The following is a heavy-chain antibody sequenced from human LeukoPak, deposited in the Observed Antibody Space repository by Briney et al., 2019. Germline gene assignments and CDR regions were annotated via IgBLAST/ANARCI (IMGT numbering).Heavy chain of an antibody. J-gene: IGHJ4*02. CDR2: IWYDGSNT. D-gene: IGHD1-26*01. V-gene: IGHV3-33*01. Sequence: GGSLRLSCAASGFFFSSYGMLWVRQAPGKGLEWVALIWYDGSNTYCADSVKGRFTISRDNSKKTLYLQMNSLRADDTAVYYCARDFRGSRFSGSYSDYWGQGTLVTVSS. CDR3: ARDFRGSRFSGSYSDY. CDR1: GFFFSSYG.